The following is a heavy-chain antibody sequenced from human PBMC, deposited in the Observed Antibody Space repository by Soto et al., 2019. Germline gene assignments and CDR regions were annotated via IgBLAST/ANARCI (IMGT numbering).Heavy chain of an antibody. J-gene: IGHJ4*02. CDR3: ASERSAQYFDS. D-gene: IGHD1-26*01. CDR2: ISPHNFNT. CDR1: GYTFTHFY. Sequence: ASVKVSCKASGYTFTHFYITWVRQAPGQGLEWMGAISPHNFNTNYAQKFRGRVTLTTEKSTNTAYMDLRSLRSQDTAVYYCASERSAQYFDSWGQGTVVTV. V-gene: IGHV1-18*01.